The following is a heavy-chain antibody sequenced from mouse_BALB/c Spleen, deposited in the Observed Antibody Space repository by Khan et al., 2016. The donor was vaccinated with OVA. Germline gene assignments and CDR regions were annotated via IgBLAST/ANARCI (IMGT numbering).Heavy chain of an antibody. CDR2: IWSDGST. V-gene: IGHV2-6-1*01. CDR3: ARQPCYHYNIMDY. Sequence: QVQLKESGPGLVAPSQSLSITCTISGFSLTNYGVHWVRQPPGKGLEWLVVIWSDGSTTYNSALKSRLTIRKDNSKSQVFLKMNRLQTDDTAVYFCARQPCYHYNIMDYWGQGTSVTVSS. J-gene: IGHJ4*01. CDR1: GFSLTNYG.